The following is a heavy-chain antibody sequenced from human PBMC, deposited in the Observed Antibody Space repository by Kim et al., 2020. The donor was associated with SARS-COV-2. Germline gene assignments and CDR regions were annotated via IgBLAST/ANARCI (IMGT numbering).Heavy chain of an antibody. D-gene: IGHD3-22*01. CDR2: IIPIFGTA. CDR3: ARGYDSSGYYPIYFDY. V-gene: IGHV1-69*13. Sequence: SVKVSCKASGGTFSSYAISWVRQAPGQGLEWMGGIIPIFGTANYAQKFQGRVTITADESTSTAYMELSSLRSEDTAVYYCARGYDSSGYYPIYFDYWGQGTLVTVSS. J-gene: IGHJ4*02. CDR1: GGTFSSYA.